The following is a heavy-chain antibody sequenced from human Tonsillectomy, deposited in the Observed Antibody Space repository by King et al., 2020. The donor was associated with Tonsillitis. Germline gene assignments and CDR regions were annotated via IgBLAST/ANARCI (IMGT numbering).Heavy chain of an antibody. J-gene: IGHJ4*02. CDR2: ISSGSTTI. D-gene: IGHD2-2*02. CDR1: GFAIRDYY. CDR3: ASGNCSVTTCYTGGLDY. V-gene: IGHV3-11*01. Sequence: VQLVESGGGLVKPGGSLRLSFVAAGFAIRDYYMNWISQYPGKGLEWVSYISSGSTTIYYADSVKGRFTIARGNTKNALDLQMNRLRAEDTAVYYCASGNCSVTTCYTGGLDYWGQGALVTVSS.